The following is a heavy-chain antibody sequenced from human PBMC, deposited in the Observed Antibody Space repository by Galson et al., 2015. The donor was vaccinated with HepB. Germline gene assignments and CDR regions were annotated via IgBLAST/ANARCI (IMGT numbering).Heavy chain of an antibody. J-gene: IGHJ4*02. V-gene: IGHV4-34*01. CDR3: ARGLGGSSGSEDFDY. CDR1: GGSFSGYY. Sequence: SETLSLTCAVYGGSFSGYYWSWIRQSPGKGLEWIGEIYHSGSTKYNPSLKSRVTISVDTSKNQFSLKLSSVTAADTAVYYCARGLGGSSGSEDFDYWGQGTLVTVSS. CDR2: IYHSGST. D-gene: IGHD6-19*01.